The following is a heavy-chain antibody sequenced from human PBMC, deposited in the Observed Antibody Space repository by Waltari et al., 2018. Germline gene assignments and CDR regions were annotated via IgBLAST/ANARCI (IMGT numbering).Heavy chain of an antibody. CDR3: ARGVRYDFWSGYYQSYYYYGMDV. V-gene: IGHV1-8*01. CDR1: GYTFTSYD. D-gene: IGHD3-3*01. CDR2: MNPTSGKT. J-gene: IGHJ6*02. Sequence: QVQLVQSGAEVKKPGASVKVSCKASGYTFTSYDINWVRQATGQGLEWMGWMNPTSGKTGYAQKFQGRVTMTRNTSISTAYMELSSLRSEDTAVYYCARGVRYDFWSGYYQSYYYYGMDVWGQGTTVTVSS.